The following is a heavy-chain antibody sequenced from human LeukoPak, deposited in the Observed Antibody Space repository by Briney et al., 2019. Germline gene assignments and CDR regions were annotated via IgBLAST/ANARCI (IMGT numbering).Heavy chain of an antibody. Sequence: GGSLRLSCAASGFTFSSYWMSWVRQAPGKGLEWVANIKQDGSEKYYVDSVKGRFTISRDNAKNSLYLQMNSLRAEDTAVYYCARDSPRHYDFWSGYYKNFDYWGQGTLVTVSS. CDR3: ARDSPRHYDFWSGYYKNFDY. J-gene: IGHJ4*02. CDR1: GFTFSSYW. V-gene: IGHV3-7*01. D-gene: IGHD3-3*01. CDR2: IKQDGSEK.